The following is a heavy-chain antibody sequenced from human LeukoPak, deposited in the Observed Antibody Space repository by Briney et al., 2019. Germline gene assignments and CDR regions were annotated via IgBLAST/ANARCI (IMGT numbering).Heavy chain of an antibody. CDR1: GFTFSSYG. Sequence: PGGSLRLSCAASGFTFSSYGLNWVRKAQGKGLEWVSTIGTSDTSTYYADSVKGQFTISRDISKNTLYLQMNSLRAEDTAIYYCARGPGLHYFDYWGQGTLVTVSS. CDR3: ARGPGLHYFDY. CDR2: IGTSDTST. J-gene: IGHJ4*02. V-gene: IGHV3-23*01.